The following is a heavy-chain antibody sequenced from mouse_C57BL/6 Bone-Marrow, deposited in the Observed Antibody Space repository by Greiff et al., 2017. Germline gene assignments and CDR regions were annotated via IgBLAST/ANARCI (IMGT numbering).Heavy chain of an antibody. D-gene: IGHD1-1*01. CDR1: GYTFTNYW. J-gene: IGHJ1*03. CDR3: ARDDYYGSSYVGYFDV. V-gene: IGHV1-63*01. CDR2: IYPGGGYT. Sequence: QVQLQQSGAELVRPGTSVKMSCKASGYTFTNYWIGWAKQRPGHGLEWIGDIYPGGGYTNYNEKFKGKATLTADKSSSTAYMQFSSLTSEDSAIYYCARDDYYGSSYVGYFDVWGTGTTVTVSS.